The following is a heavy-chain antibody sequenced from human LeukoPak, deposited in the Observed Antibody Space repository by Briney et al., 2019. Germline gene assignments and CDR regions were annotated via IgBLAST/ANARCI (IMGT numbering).Heavy chain of an antibody. D-gene: IGHD4-17*01. CDR3: ANLDYGDSYYFDY. CDR1: GFTFSSYA. Sequence: GGSLRLSCAASGFTFSSYAMSWVRQAPGKGLEWVPAISGSGGSTYYADSVKGRFTISRDNSKNTLYLQMNSLRAEDTAVYYCANLDYGDSYYFDYWGQGTLVTVSS. CDR2: ISGSGGST. J-gene: IGHJ4*02. V-gene: IGHV3-23*01.